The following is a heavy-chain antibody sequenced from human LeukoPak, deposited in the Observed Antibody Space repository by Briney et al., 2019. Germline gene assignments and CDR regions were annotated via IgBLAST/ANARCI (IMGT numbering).Heavy chain of an antibody. CDR2: INHSGST. CDR1: GGSFSGYY. D-gene: IGHD6-19*01. CDR3: ATGAGWYSN. J-gene: IGHJ4*02. Sequence: PSETLSLTCAVYGGSFSGYYWSWIRQPPGRGLEWIGEINHSGSTNYNPSLKSRVTISVDTSKNQFSLKLSSVTAADTAVYYCATGAGWYSNWGQGTLVTVSS. V-gene: IGHV4-34*01.